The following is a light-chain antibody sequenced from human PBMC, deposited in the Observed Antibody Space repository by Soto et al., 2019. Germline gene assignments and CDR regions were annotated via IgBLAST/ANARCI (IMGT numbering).Light chain of an antibody. CDR3: QSYDSSLSGSV. CDR2: GDS. J-gene: IGLJ2*01. CDR1: SSNIGANYD. Sequence: QSVLTQPPSVSGAPGQRVTISCTGSSSNIGANYDVHWYQQLPGAAPKLLIYGDSNRPSGIPDRFSGSKSGTSASLAITGLQTEDEADYYCQSYDSSLSGSVFGGGTNLTVL. V-gene: IGLV1-40*01.